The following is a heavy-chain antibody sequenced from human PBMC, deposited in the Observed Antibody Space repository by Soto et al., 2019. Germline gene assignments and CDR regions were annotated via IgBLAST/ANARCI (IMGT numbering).Heavy chain of an antibody. J-gene: IGHJ4*02. D-gene: IGHD3-10*01. Sequence: SVKVSCKASGGTFSSYAISWVRQAPGQGLEWMGGIIPIFGTANYAQKFQGRVTITADESTSTAYMELSSLRSEDTAVYYCARDRSPTYGSGSSSFDYWGQGTLVTVSS. CDR1: GGTFSSYA. CDR3: ARDRSPTYGSGSSSFDY. V-gene: IGHV1-69*13. CDR2: IIPIFGTA.